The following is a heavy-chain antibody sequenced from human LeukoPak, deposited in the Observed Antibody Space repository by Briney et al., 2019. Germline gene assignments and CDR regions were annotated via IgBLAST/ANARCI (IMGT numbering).Heavy chain of an antibody. D-gene: IGHD2-15*01. J-gene: IGHJ4*02. CDR1: GFTFSSYA. Sequence: GGSLRLSCAASGFTFSSYAMHWVRQAPGKGLEWVAVISYDGSNKYYADSVKGRFTISRDNSKNTLYLQMNSLRAEDTAVYYCAKGGPTRLYYFDYWGQGTLVTVSS. CDR2: ISYDGSNK. CDR3: AKGGPTRLYYFDY. V-gene: IGHV3-30*04.